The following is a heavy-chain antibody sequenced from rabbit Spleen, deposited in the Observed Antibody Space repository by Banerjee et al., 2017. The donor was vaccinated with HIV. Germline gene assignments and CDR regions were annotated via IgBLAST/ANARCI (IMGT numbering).Heavy chain of an antibody. Sequence: EESGGDLVKPGASLKLSCKASGFDFSHYGVSWVRQAPGKGLEWIGYIDPVFGATYYATWVNGRFTISSQNAQNTLYLQLNSLTAADTATYFCVRGASSSGYYSLWGPGTLVTVS. CDR1: GFDFSHYG. D-gene: IGHD1-1*01. V-gene: IGHV1S7*01. CDR2: IDPVFGAT. CDR3: VRGASSSGYYSL. J-gene: IGHJ4*01.